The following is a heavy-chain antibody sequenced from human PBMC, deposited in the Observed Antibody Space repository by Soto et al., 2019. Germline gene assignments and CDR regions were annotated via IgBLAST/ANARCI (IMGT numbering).Heavy chain of an antibody. CDR3: ARQECSGGSCYDYYYGMDF. J-gene: IGHJ6*02. V-gene: IGHV5-51*01. CDR1: GYSFTSYW. D-gene: IGHD2-15*01. CDR2: IYPGDSDT. Sequence: PGESLKISCKGSGYSFTSYWIGWVRQMPGKGLEWMGIIYPGDSDTRYSPSFQGQVTISADKSISTAYLQWSSLKASDTAMYYCARQECSGGSCYDYYYGMDFWGQGTTVTVSS.